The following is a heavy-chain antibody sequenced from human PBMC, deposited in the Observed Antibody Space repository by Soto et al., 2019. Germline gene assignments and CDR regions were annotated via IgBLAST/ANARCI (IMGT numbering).Heavy chain of an antibody. D-gene: IGHD2-2*01. V-gene: IGHV3-33*01. Sequence: GGSLRLSCAASGFTFSSYGMHWVRQAPGKGLEWVAVIWYDGSNKYYADSVKGRFTISRDNSKNTLYLQMNSLRAEDTAVYYCARYCSSTSCYAADAFDIWGQGTMVTVSS. CDR2: IWYDGSNK. J-gene: IGHJ3*02. CDR3: ARYCSSTSCYAADAFDI. CDR1: GFTFSSYG.